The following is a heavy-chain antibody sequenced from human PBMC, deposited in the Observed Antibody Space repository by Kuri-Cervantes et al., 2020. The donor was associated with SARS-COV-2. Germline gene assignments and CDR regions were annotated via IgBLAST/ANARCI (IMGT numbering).Heavy chain of an antibody. V-gene: IGHV3-15*01. CDR2: IKSKTDGGTT. J-gene: IGHJ1*01. Sequence: GGSLRLSCAASGFTFSNAWMSWVRQAPGKGLEWVGRIKSKTDGGTTDYAAPVKGRFTISRDDSKNTLYLQMNSLRAEDTAVYYCAKVPISETKYFQHWGQGTLVTVSS. CDR1: GFTFSNAW. CDR3: AKVPISETKYFQH. D-gene: IGHD1-1*01.